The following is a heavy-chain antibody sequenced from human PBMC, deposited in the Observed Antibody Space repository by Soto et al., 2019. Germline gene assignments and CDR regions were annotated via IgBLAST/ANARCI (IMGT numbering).Heavy chain of an antibody. CDR3: ARLLGGYDDYGGWFAP. J-gene: IGHJ5*02. D-gene: IGHD4-17*01. V-gene: IGHV4-59*01. Sequence: LSLTCTISGGSISPYSWTWIRQSPGKGLEWIGYVSHSGRTFYTPSLKSRLTMSLDTSRSQFSLRLKSVSAADTAVYYCARLLGGYDDYGGWFAPWGQGTLVTVSS. CDR2: VSHSGRT. CDR1: GGSISPYS.